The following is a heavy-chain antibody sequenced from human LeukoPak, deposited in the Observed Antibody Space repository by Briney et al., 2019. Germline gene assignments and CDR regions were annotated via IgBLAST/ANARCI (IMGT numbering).Heavy chain of an antibody. J-gene: IGHJ6*03. V-gene: IGHV3-33*06. D-gene: IGHD6-13*01. CDR2: IWYDGSNK. Sequence: GRSLRLSCAASGFTFSSYGMHWVRQAPGKGLEWVAVIWYDGSNKYYADSVKGRFTISRDNSKNTLCLQMNSLRAEDTAVYYCAKVGSSSWYQISYYYYYMDVWGKGTTVTVSS. CDR1: GFTFSSYG. CDR3: AKVGSSSWYQISYYYYYMDV.